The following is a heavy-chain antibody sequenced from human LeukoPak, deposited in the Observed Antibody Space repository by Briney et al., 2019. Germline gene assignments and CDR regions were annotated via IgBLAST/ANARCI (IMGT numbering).Heavy chain of an antibody. Sequence: SETLSLTCTVSGGSVSSGSYYWSWIRQPPGKGLEWIGYIYYSGSTNYNPSLKSRVTISVDTSKNQFSLKLSSVTAADTAVYYCARDLDYYYYMDVWGKGTTVTVSS. J-gene: IGHJ6*03. CDR1: GGSVSSGSYY. CDR2: IYYSGST. V-gene: IGHV4-61*01. CDR3: ARDLDYYYYMDV.